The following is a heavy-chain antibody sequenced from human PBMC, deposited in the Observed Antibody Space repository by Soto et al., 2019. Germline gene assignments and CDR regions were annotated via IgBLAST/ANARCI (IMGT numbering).Heavy chain of an antibody. CDR2: ISGYNGYP. CDR1: GYIFTNYG. J-gene: IGHJ4*02. D-gene: IGHD6-13*01. Sequence: QVQLVQSGAEVRKPGASVNVSCKTSGYIFTNYGVAWVRQAPGQGLELVAWISGYNGYPKHTQKFQGRVTVTTDTTTRTGYMELRNLISDDTAVYYCARASAGALYDFWGQGTRVTVSS. V-gene: IGHV1-18*01. CDR3: ARASAGALYDF.